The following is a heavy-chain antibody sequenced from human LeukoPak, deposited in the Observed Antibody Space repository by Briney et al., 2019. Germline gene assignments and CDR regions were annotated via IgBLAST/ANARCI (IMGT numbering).Heavy chain of an antibody. V-gene: IGHV3-7*01. D-gene: IGHD6-19*01. J-gene: IGHJ6*02. CDR2: IKQDGSEK. CDR1: GFTFSSYA. CDR3: ARGGSSGWYHYNYYYGMDV. Sequence: GGSLRLSCAASGFTFSSYAMSWVRQAPGKGLEWVANIKQDGSEKYYVDSVKGRFTISRDNAKNSLYLQMNSLRAEDTAVYYCARGGSSGWYHYNYYYGMDVWGQGTTVTVSS.